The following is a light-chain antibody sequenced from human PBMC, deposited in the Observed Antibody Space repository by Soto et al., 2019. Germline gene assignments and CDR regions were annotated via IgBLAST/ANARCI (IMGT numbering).Light chain of an antibody. CDR2: QDN. Sequence: YELTQPPSVSVSPGQTASITCSGHNLGDTYTCWYQQKPGQSPVLVIYQDNKRPSGIPERFSGSNSGNTATLTISGTQAMDEADYYCQAWVINTEVFGGGTQLTVL. V-gene: IGLV3-1*01. J-gene: IGLJ2*01. CDR3: QAWVINTEV. CDR1: NLGDTY.